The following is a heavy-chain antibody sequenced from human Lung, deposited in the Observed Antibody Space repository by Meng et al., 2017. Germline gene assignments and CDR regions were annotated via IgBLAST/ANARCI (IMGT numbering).Heavy chain of an antibody. CDR3: AKDLSKQQQLGELDY. CDR1: GFTFSSYG. V-gene: IGHV3-30*18. Sequence: QVQLVESGGVVVQPGRSLRLSCAASGFTFSSYGMHWVRQAPGKGLEWVAVISYDGSNKYYADSVKGRFTISRDNSKNTLYLQMNSLRAEGTAVYYCAKDLSKQQQLGELDYWGQGTLVTVSS. J-gene: IGHJ4*02. D-gene: IGHD6-13*01. CDR2: ISYDGSNK.